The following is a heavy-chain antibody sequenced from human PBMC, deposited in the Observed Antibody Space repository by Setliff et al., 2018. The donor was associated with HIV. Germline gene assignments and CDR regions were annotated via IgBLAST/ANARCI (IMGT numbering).Heavy chain of an antibody. D-gene: IGHD1-26*01. CDR1: GYSFFSYS. J-gene: IGHJ4*02. V-gene: IGHV1-18*01. Sequence: WASVKVSCKASGYSFFSYSITWVRQAPGQGLEWVGWINCYSGDSKFPEKLQGRITMTADTSTSTAYMELRNLTSDDTAMYYCARATYSGSPNPPQDYWGQGTLVTVSS. CDR3: ARATYSGSPNPPQDY. CDR2: INCYSGDS.